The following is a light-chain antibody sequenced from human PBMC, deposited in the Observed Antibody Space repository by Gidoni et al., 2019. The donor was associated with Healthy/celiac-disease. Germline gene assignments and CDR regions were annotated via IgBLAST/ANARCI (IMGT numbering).Light chain of an antibody. Sequence: DIQMTQSPSTLSASVGDRVTITCRASQSISSWLAWYQQKPGKAPKLLIYKASSLESGVPSRFSGSGSGTGFTLTISRLQPDDFSTYYCQPYNSYPYTFGQGTKLEIK. J-gene: IGKJ2*01. CDR1: QSISSW. V-gene: IGKV1-5*03. CDR3: QPYNSYPYT. CDR2: KAS.